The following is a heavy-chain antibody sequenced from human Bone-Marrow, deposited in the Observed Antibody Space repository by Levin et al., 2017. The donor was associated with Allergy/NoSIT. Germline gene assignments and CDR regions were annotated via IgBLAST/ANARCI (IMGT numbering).Heavy chain of an antibody. CDR2: ISSSSSYI. Sequence: GESLKISCAASGFTFSSYSMNWVRQAPGKGLEWVSSISSSSSYIYYADSVKGRFTISRDNAKNSLYLQMNSLRAEDTAVYYCARDRAALVRDWGQGTLVTVSS. V-gene: IGHV3-21*01. J-gene: IGHJ4*02. D-gene: IGHD6-6*01. CDR3: ARDRAALVRD. CDR1: GFTFSSYS.